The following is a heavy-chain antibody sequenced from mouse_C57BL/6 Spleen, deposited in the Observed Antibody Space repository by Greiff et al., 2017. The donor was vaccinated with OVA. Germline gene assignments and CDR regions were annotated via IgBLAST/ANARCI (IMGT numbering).Heavy chain of an antibody. CDR1: GYTFTSYW. CDR2: IDPSDSET. J-gene: IGHJ3*01. D-gene: IGHD2-1*01. CDR3: ARSEGNYGFAY. Sequence: QVQLQQPGAELVRPGSSVKLSCKASGYTFTSYWMHWVKQRPIQGLEWIGNIDPSDSETHYNQKFKDKATLTVDKSSSTAYMQLSSLTSEDSAVYYCARSEGNYGFAYWGQGTLVTVSA. V-gene: IGHV1-52*01.